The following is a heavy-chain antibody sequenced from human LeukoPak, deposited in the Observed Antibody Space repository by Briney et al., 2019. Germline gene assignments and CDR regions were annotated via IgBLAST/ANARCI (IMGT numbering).Heavy chain of an antibody. J-gene: IGHJ3*02. CDR2: IYYRGSI. CDR1: GGSISSSSYY. Sequence: SETLSLTCTVSGGSISSSSYYWGWIRQPPGKGLEWIGSIYYRGSIYYNPSLKSRVTISVDTSKNQFSLKLSSVTAADTAVYYCARGGGSLTGEAFDIWGQGTMVTVSS. V-gene: IGHV4-39*07. CDR3: ARGGGSLTGEAFDI. D-gene: IGHD7-27*01.